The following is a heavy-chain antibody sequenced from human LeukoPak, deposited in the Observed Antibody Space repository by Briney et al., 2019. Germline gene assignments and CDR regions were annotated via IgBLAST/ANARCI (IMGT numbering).Heavy chain of an antibody. CDR1: GFTFSDYY. Sequence: GGSLRLSCAASGFTFSDYYMSWIRQAPGKGLERVAVISYDGSNKYYADSVKGRFTISRDNSKNTLYLQMNSLRAEDTAVYYCARGPYCSSTSCYVLGEFDYWGQGTLVTVSS. D-gene: IGHD2-2*01. CDR3: ARGPYCSSTSCYVLGEFDY. CDR2: ISYDGSNK. J-gene: IGHJ4*02. V-gene: IGHV3-30-3*01.